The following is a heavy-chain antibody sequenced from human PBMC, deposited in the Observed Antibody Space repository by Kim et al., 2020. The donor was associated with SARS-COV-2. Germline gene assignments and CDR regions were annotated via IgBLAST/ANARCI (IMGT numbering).Heavy chain of an antibody. V-gene: IGHV3-23*01. CDR2: ISGSGGST. Sequence: GGSLRLSCAASGFTFSSYAMSWVRQAPGKGLEWVSAISGSGGSTYYADSVKGRFTISRDNSKNTLYLQMNSLRAEDTAVYYCAKEGDDILTGPDYYYYYGMDVWGQGTTVTVSS. CDR1: GFTFSSYA. D-gene: IGHD3-9*01. J-gene: IGHJ6*02. CDR3: AKEGDDILTGPDYYYYYGMDV.